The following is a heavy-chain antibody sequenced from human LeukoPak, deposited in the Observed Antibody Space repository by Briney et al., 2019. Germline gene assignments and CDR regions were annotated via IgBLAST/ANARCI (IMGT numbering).Heavy chain of an antibody. D-gene: IGHD2-15*01. CDR3: ARRADCSGGSCYFSAEYFQH. V-gene: IGHV5-51*01. CDR1: GYGFTSYW. J-gene: IGHJ1*01. Sequence: GESLKISCKGSGYGFTSYWIGWVRQMPGKGLEWMGIIYPGDSDTRYSPSFQGQVTISADKSISTAYLQWSSLKASDSAMYYCARRADCSGGSCYFSAEYFQHWGQGTLVTVSS. CDR2: IYPGDSDT.